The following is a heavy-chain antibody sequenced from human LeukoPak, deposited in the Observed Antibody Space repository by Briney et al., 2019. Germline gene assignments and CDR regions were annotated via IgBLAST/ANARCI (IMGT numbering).Heavy chain of an antibody. CDR3: AGERQGPLDY. V-gene: IGHV1-69*05. J-gene: IGHJ4*02. CDR2: IIPIFGTA. CDR1: GGTFSSYA. Sequence: SVKVSCKASGGTFSSYAISWARQAPGQGLEWIGRIIPIFGTANYAQKFQGRVTITTDESTSTAYMELSSLRSEDTAVNYCAGERQGPLDYWGQGTLVTVPS.